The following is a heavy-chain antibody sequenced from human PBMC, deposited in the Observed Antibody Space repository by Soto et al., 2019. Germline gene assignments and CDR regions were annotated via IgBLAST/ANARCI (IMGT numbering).Heavy chain of an antibody. Sequence: QVQLQESGPGLVEPSQTLSLTCTVSGGSISSGGYYWSWIRQHPGKGLEWIGYIYYSGSTYYNPSLKSRVTISVDTSKNQFSLKLSAVTAADTAVYYCARSTTVVTPGYFQHWGQGTLVTVSS. CDR1: GGSISSGGYY. CDR3: ARSTTVVTPGYFQH. CDR2: IYYSGST. J-gene: IGHJ1*01. D-gene: IGHD4-17*01. V-gene: IGHV4-31*03.